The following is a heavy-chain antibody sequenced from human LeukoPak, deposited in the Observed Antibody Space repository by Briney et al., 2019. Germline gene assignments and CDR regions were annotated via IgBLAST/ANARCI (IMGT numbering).Heavy chain of an antibody. CDR3: AKGNTVTPDY. D-gene: IGHD4-17*01. J-gene: IGHJ4*02. Sequence: GGSLRLSCAASGFTFSNYPMNWVRQPPGKGLEWVSAITTDGSRTYNADSVKGRFTIFRDNSKNTLYLQMNSLRAEDTAVYYCAKGNTVTPDYWGQGTLVTVSS. CDR1: GFTFSNYP. V-gene: IGHV3-23*01. CDR2: ITTDGSRT.